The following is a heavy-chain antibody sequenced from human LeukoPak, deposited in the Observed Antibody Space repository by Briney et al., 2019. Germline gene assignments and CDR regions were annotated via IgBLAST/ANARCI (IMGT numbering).Heavy chain of an antibody. Sequence: GGSLRLSCAASRFSFSNYWRHWVRQAPGKGLVWVSRVKSDGSNPSYADSVKGRFTISRDNAETMLYLQMNTLGAEDTAVYYCARDIVSGSGSLDYWGQGTLVTVSS. V-gene: IGHV3-74*01. D-gene: IGHD3-10*01. CDR2: VKSDGSNP. CDR3: ARDIVSGSGSLDY. J-gene: IGHJ4*02. CDR1: RFSFSNYW.